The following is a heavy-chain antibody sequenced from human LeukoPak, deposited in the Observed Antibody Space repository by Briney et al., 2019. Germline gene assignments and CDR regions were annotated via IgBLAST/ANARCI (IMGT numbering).Heavy chain of an antibody. V-gene: IGHV5-51*01. CDR2: IYPGDXDT. D-gene: IGHD2-15*01. CDR3: GWSSEGYYFDY. CDR1: GYSFTSYW. Sequence: GESLKISCKGSGYSFTSYWIGWVRQMPGKGLEWTGIIYPGDXDTRXXXXXQGQVTISADKSISTAYLQWSSLKASDTAMYYCGWSSEGYYFDYWGQGTLVTVSS. J-gene: IGHJ4*02.